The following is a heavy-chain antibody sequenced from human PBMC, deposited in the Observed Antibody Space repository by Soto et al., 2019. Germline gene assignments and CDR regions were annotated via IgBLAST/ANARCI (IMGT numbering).Heavy chain of an antibody. CDR3: AHKRGYQLLRGWFDP. CDR1: GFSLSTSGVG. J-gene: IGHJ5*02. CDR2: IYWDDDK. D-gene: IGHD2-2*01. Sequence: QITLKESGPTLVKPTQTLTLTCTFSGFSLSTSGVGVGWIRQPPGKPMEWLALIYWDDDKRYSPSLKSRLTITKDTSKNQVVLTMTNMDPVDTATYYCAHKRGYQLLRGWFDPWGQGTLVTVSS. V-gene: IGHV2-5*02.